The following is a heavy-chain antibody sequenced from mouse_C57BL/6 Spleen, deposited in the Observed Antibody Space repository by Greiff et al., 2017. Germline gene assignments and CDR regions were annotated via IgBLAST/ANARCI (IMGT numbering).Heavy chain of an antibody. CDR2: INPNNGGT. V-gene: IGHV1-26*01. J-gene: IGHJ2*01. Sequence: EVQLQQSGPELVKPGASVKISCKASGYTFTDYYMNWVKQSHGKSLEWIGDINPNNGGTSYNQKFKGKATLTVDKSSSTAYMELRSLTSEDSAVYYCARTVYSGNYLPYYFDYWGQGTTLTVSS. CDR3: ARTVYSGNYLPYYFDY. CDR1: GYTFTDYY. D-gene: IGHD2-1*01.